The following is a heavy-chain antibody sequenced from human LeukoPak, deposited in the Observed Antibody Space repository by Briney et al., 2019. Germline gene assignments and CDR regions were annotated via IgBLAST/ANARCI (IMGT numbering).Heavy chain of an antibody. CDR2: IRSSDSEA. V-gene: IGHV3-11*01. D-gene: IGHD3-10*01. CDR1: GFTFSKYY. J-gene: IGHJ6*03. CDR3: ARARSGSGSIDYYYYMDV. Sequence: GGSLRLSCAASGFTFSKYYMTWIRQAPGKGLEWVSHIRSSDSEAYYADSVKGRFTISRDNAKDSLYLQMNSLRAEDTAVYYCARARSGSGSIDYYYYMDVWGKGTTVTVSS.